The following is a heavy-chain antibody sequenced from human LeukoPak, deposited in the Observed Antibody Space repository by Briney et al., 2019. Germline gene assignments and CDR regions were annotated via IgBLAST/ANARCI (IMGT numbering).Heavy chain of an antibody. J-gene: IGHJ5*02. CDR2: IYYSGTT. Sequence: PSETLSLTCIVSGGSISNYYWSWVRQPPGKGLEWIGSIYYSGTTHYNPSLESRVTISVDTSKNQFSLKLASVTAADTAIYYCAKGAGGFSYYNWFDPWGQGTLVTVSS. D-gene: IGHD5-18*01. V-gene: IGHV4-59*12. CDR3: AKGAGGFSYYNWFDP. CDR1: GGSISNYY.